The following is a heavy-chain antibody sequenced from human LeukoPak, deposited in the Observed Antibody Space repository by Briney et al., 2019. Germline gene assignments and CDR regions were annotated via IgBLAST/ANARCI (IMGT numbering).Heavy chain of an antibody. V-gene: IGHV4-4*02. CDR3: ARDPYYYDSSRVNWFDP. D-gene: IGHD3-22*01. J-gene: IGHJ5*02. CDR1: GGSISSSNW. Sequence: PSETLSLTCAVSGGSISSSNWWSWVRQPPGKGLEWIGEIYHSGSTNYNPSLKSRVTISVDKSKNQFSLKLSSETAADTAVYYCARDPYYYDSSRVNWFDPWGQGTLVTVSS. CDR2: IYHSGST.